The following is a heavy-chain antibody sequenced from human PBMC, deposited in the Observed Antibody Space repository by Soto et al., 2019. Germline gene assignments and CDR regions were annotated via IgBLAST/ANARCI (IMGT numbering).Heavy chain of an antibody. CDR1: GFTFNNSG. CDR2: ISYDGSDK. D-gene: IGHD5-12*01. V-gene: IGHV3-30*18. J-gene: IGHJ6*02. Sequence: GGSLRLSCRVSGFTFNNSGMHWVRQAPGKGLEWMAVISYDGSDKYYADSVKGRVIISRDNSKNTLNLEMNSLRAEDTAIYYCVKDRVPGAYGNYYGMDVWGQGTTVTVSS. CDR3: VKDRVPGAYGNYYGMDV.